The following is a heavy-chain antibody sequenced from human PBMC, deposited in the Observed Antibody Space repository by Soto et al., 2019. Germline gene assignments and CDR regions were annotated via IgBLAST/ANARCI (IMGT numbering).Heavy chain of an antibody. J-gene: IGHJ6*01. Sequence: GWSLRLSCASSVLTFISFGMHWRRQATGNRMEWVALISYDGGNKCYADSVKGRFTSSRDTPRKRLNRQFNSLKADDTALYFCPKHYYDRVGSYY. CDR3: PKHYYDRVGSYY. V-gene: IGHV3-30*18. D-gene: IGHD3-22*01. CDR1: VLTFISFG. CDR2: ISYDGGNK.